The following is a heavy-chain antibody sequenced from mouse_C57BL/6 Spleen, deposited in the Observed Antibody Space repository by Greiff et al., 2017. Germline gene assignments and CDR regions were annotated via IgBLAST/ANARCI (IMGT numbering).Heavy chain of an antibody. Sequence: EVQLQQSGAELVKPGASVKLSCTASGFNIKDYYMHWVKQRTEQGLEWIGRIDPEDGETKYATKFQGKATITADTSTNTAYLQPSSLTSEDTAVYYCAREGLTVVASFDYWGQGTTLTVSS. CDR2: IDPEDGET. V-gene: IGHV14-2*01. CDR3: AREGLTVVASFDY. J-gene: IGHJ2*01. CDR1: GFNIKDYY. D-gene: IGHD1-1*01.